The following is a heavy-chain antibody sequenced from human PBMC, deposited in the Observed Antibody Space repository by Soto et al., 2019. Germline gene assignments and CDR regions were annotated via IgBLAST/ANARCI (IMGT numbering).Heavy chain of an antibody. CDR1: GFTIRNYD. Sequence: EVQLVESGGGLAQPGGSLRLSCAASGFTIRNYDMHWVRQTTGKGLEWVSGIGDIDDPYYADSMKGRFTISREIAKNSLYLQRDGLRAGDSAFYYCAIGPPRVRERTYYYRMDVLGQGTTVTVSS. CDR2: IGDIDDP. V-gene: IGHV3-13*05. CDR3: AIGPPRVRERTYYYRMDV. J-gene: IGHJ6*02. D-gene: IGHD3-10*01.